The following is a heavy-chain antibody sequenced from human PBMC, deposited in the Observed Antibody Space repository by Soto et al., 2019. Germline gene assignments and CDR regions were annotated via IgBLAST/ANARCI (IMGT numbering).Heavy chain of an antibody. Sequence: QVQLVQSGAEVKKPGASVKVSCKASGYTFTSYGISWVRQAPGQGLEWMGWISAYNGNTNYAQKLQGRVTMTTDTSASTAYMELRSLRSDDTAVYYCARDRRYYDILTGYFRPQCYFDYCGQGTLVAVSS. V-gene: IGHV1-18*01. J-gene: IGHJ4*02. CDR3: ARDRRYYDILTGYFRPQCYFDY. CDR1: GYTFTSYG. D-gene: IGHD3-9*01. CDR2: ISAYNGNT.